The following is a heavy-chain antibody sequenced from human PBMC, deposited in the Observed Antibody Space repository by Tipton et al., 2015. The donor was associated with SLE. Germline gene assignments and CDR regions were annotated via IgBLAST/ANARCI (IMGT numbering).Heavy chain of an antibody. D-gene: IGHD1-14*01. V-gene: IGHV3-9*01. Sequence: SLRLSCAASGFTFDDYAMHWVRQAPGKGLEWVSGISWNSGSIGYADSVKGRFTISRDNAKNSLYLQMNSLRAEDTALYYCAKGWDHGYFDLWGRGTLVTVSS. J-gene: IGHJ2*01. CDR1: GFTFDDYA. CDR2: ISWNSGSI. CDR3: AKGWDHGYFDL.